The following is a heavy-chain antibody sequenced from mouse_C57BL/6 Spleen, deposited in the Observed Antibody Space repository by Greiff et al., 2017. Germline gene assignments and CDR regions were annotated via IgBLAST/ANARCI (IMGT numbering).Heavy chain of an antibody. J-gene: IGHJ3*01. Sequence: EVKVVESGGDLVKPGGSLKLSCAASGFPFSSYGMSWVRQTPDKRLEWVETISSGGSYTYYPDSVKGRFTISRDNAKNPLYLQISSLESEYTSMYYCERHYEGFAYWGQGTLVTVSA. D-gene: IGHD2-3*01. V-gene: IGHV5-6*01. CDR2: ISSGGSYT. CDR1: GFPFSSYG. CDR3: ERHYEGFAY.